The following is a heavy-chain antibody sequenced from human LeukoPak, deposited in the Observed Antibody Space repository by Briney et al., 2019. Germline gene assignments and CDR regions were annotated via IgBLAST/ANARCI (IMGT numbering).Heavy chain of an antibody. J-gene: IGHJ4*02. CDR3: ARVSSPPLGSGSYYDFDY. D-gene: IGHD3-10*01. Sequence: ASVKVSCKASGYTFTSYYMHWVRQAPRQGLEWMGIINPSGGSTGYAQKFQGRVTMTRNTSISTAYMELSSLRSEDTAVYYCARVSSPPLGSGSYYDFDYWDQGTLVTV. CDR2: INPSGGST. CDR1: GYTFTSYY. V-gene: IGHV1-46*01.